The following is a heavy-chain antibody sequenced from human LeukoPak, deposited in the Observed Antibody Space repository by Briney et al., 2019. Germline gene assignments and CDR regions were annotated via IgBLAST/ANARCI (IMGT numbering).Heavy chain of an antibody. CDR2: ISSSGSTI. V-gene: IGHV3-48*03. J-gene: IGHJ4*02. D-gene: IGHD5-12*01. CDR3: GRGYSGYDYSDY. Sequence: LPGGSLRLSCAASGFTFSSYEMNWVRQAPGKGLEWVSYISSSGSTIYYADSVKGRFTISRDNANNSLYLQMNSLSAEDTAVYYCGRGYSGYDYSDYWGQGTLVTVSS. CDR1: GFTFSSYE.